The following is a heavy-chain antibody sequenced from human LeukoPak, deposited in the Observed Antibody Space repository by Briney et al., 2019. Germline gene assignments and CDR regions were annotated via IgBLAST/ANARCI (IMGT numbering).Heavy chain of an antibody. J-gene: IGHJ5*02. D-gene: IGHD1-7*01. V-gene: IGHV4-59*01. CDR3: ARGSYNWNYNWFDP. CDR2: IYYTGST. CDR1: GGSISSYY. Sequence: PSETLSLTCTVSGGSISSYYWSWIRQPPGKGLEWIGYIYYTGSTNYNPSLKSRVTISVDTSKNQFSLKLSSVTAADTAVYYCARGSYNWNYNWFDPWGQGTLVTVSS.